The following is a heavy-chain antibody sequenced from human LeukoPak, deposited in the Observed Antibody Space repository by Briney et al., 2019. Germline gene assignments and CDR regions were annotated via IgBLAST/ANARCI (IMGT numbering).Heavy chain of an antibody. V-gene: IGHV4-39*01. J-gene: IGHJ4*02. D-gene: IGHD2/OR15-2a*01. CDR3: ARQVEYTSIYFDY. CDR1: GGSISSSSYY. Sequence: SETLSLTCTVSGGSISSSSYYWGWIRQPPGKGLEWIGSIYYSGSTYYNPSLKSRVTISVDTSKNQFSLKLSSVTAADTAVYYCARQVEYTSIYFDYWGQGTLVTVSS. CDR2: IYYSGST.